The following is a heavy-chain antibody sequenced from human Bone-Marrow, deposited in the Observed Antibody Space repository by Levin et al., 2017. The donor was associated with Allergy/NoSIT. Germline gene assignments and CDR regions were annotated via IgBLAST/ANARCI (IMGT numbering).Heavy chain of an antibody. J-gene: IGHJ4*02. CDR3: AQYCSRSSCYIRLAN. V-gene: IGHV3-74*01. Sequence: GESLKISCAASGFTFSSYWMHWVRQAPGKGLVWVSTVNSDGSSTSYADSVKGRFTISRDNAKNTLYLQMNSLRAEDTAVYYCAQYCSRSSCYIRLANWGQGTLVTVSS. CDR2: VNSDGSST. D-gene: IGHD2-2*02. CDR1: GFTFSSYW.